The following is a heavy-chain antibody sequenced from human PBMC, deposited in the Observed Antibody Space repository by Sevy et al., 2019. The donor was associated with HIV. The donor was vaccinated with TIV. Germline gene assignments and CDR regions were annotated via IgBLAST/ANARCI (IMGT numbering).Heavy chain of an antibody. J-gene: IGHJ4*02. CDR3: ARSSSAYPYHFDY. CDR1: GGSISTDLYS. Sequence: SETLSLTCAVSGGSISTDLYSWNWIRQPPGKGLEWIGYIFHSGNTYYNPSLKSRVTISIDRSKNQFSLNLSSVIAADTAVYYCARSSSAYPYHFDYWGQGTLVTVSS. V-gene: IGHV4-30-2*01. CDR2: IFHSGNT.